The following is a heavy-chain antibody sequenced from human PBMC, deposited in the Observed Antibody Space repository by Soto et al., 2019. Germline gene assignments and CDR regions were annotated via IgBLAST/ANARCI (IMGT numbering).Heavy chain of an antibody. CDR2: ISGSGGST. J-gene: IGHJ5*02. CDR3: AKKGSGPPGWFDP. Sequence: GGSLRLPCAASGFAFSSYAMSWVRQAPGKGLEWVSAISGSGGSTYYADSVKGRFTISRDNSKNTLYLQMNSLRAEDTAVYYCAKKGSGPPGWFDPWGQGTLVTVSS. CDR1: GFAFSSYA. V-gene: IGHV3-23*01.